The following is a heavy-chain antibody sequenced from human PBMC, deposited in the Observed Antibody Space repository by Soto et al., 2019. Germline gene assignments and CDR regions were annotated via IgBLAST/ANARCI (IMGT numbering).Heavy chain of an antibody. CDR1: GGSISSSNW. Sequence: SETLSLTCAVSGGSISSSNWWSWVRQPPGKGLEWIGEIYHSGSTNYNPSLKSRVTISVDKSKNQFSLKLSSVTAADTAVYYCAREVDGIQLWSSNWFDPWGQGTLVTVSS. D-gene: IGHD5-18*01. CDR3: AREVDGIQLWSSNWFDP. V-gene: IGHV4-4*02. CDR2: IYHSGST. J-gene: IGHJ5*02.